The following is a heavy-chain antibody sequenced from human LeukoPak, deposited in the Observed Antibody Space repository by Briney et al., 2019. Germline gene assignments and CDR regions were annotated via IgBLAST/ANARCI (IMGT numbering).Heavy chain of an antibody. D-gene: IGHD2-2*01. CDR3: ARHAAFAEYQSHLTHFDY. J-gene: IGHJ4*02. CDR2: IYHSGST. CDR1: GGSINSYY. V-gene: IGHV4-59*08. Sequence: KASETLSLTCTVSGGSINSYYWSWIRQPPGKRLEWIGYIYHSGSTNYNSSLKSRVTISVDTSKNQFSLKLSSVTAADTAVYYCARHAAFAEYQSHLTHFDYWGQGTLVTVSS.